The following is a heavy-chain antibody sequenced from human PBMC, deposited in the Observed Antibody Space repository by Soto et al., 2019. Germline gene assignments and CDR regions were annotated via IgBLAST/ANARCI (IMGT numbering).Heavy chain of an antibody. D-gene: IGHD3-10*01. CDR1: GGTFSTYP. CDR2: IIPILDIT. V-gene: IGHV1-69*02. CDR3: KRAANSIGSESASDI. J-gene: IGHJ3*02. Sequence: QVQLVQSGAEVKKPGSSVKVSCKTSGGTFSTYPITWLRQAPGQGLEWVGRIIPILDITDSAQKFQGRVTLTAEQSTNPACMELTSLRSEDTAVYYCKRAANSIGSESASDIWGQGTTVTVSS.